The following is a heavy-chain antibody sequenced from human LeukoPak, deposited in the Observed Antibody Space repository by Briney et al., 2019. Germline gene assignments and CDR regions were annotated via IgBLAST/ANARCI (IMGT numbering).Heavy chain of an antibody. Sequence: SETLSLTCTVSGGSISSYYWSWIRQPAGKGLEWIGRIYASGNTNYNPSLKSRVTISVDTSKNQFSLKLSSVTAADTAVYYCARQFRGDEFWSGYGYFDYWGQGALVTVSS. CDR1: GGSISSYY. D-gene: IGHD3-3*01. V-gene: IGHV4-4*07. CDR3: ARQFRGDEFWSGYGYFDY. CDR2: IYASGNT. J-gene: IGHJ4*02.